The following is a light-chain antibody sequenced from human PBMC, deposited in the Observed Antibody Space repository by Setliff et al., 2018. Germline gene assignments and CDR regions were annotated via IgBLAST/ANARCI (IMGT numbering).Light chain of an antibody. CDR1: SSDIGGYNY. Sequence: QSVLTQPASVSGSPGQSITISCTGTSSDIGGYNYVSWYQQHPGKAPKFMIYEVSNRPSGVSNRFSGSKSGNTASLTISGLQAEDEADYYCQSYDISLSGYVFGTGTKVTVL. CDR3: QSYDISLSGYV. J-gene: IGLJ1*01. CDR2: EVS. V-gene: IGLV2-14*01.